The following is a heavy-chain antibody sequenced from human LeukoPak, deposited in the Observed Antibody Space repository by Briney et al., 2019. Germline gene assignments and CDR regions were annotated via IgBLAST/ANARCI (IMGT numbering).Heavy chain of an antibody. Sequence: PGGSLRLSCAASGFIFRGYYMTWIRQAPGKGLEWVSYISSSGSAMYYPDSVKGRFTISRDNAKNSLYLQINSLRAEDTAVYYCARATSDAFDIWGQGTMVTVSS. CDR3: ARATSDAFDI. D-gene: IGHD6-6*01. V-gene: IGHV3-11*04. CDR1: GFIFRGYY. CDR2: ISSSGSAM. J-gene: IGHJ3*02.